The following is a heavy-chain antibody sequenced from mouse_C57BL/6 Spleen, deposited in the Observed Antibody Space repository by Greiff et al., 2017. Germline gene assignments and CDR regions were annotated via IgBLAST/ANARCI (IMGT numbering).Heavy chain of an antibody. CDR3: ARWNYHYAMDY. J-gene: IGHJ4*01. Sequence: EVQLQQSGAELVRPGSSVKMSCKTSGYTFTSYGINWVKQRPGQGLEWIGYIYIGNGYTEYHEKFKGKATLTSDTSSSTAYMQLSSLTSEDSAIYFCARWNYHYAMDYWGQGTSVTVSS. V-gene: IGHV1-58*01. D-gene: IGHD1-1*01. CDR1: GYTFTSYG. CDR2: IYIGNGYT.